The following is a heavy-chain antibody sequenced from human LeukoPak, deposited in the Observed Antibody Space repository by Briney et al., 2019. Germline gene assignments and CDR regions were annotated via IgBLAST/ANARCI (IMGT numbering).Heavy chain of an antibody. CDR1: GFTLNSYA. Sequence: GGSLRLSCAASGFTLNSYAMSWVRQAPGKGLECVSTISGSGSNTYYTDSVKGRFTISRDSSKNTLYLQMNSLRAEDTAVYYCAKGREAYSGSYTPFDSWGQGTLVTVSS. D-gene: IGHD1-26*01. V-gene: IGHV3-23*01. CDR3: AKGREAYSGSYTPFDS. J-gene: IGHJ4*02. CDR2: ISGSGSNT.